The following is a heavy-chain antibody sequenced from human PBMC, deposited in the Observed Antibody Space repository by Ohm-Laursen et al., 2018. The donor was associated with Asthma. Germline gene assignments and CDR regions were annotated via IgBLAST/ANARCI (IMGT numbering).Heavy chain of an antibody. CDR1: GFTFRSYA. CDR2: GGSYYDGGLK. Sequence: SLRLSCTASGFTFRSYAMHWVRQAPGKGLEWVAVGGSYYDGGLKYYADSVNGRFTVSRDDSKNTLYLQMNSLRAEDTAVYYCARDQQYYDILTGLGYWGQGTLVTVSS. V-gene: IGHV3-30-3*01. CDR3: ARDQQYYDILTGLGY. D-gene: IGHD3-9*01. J-gene: IGHJ4*02.